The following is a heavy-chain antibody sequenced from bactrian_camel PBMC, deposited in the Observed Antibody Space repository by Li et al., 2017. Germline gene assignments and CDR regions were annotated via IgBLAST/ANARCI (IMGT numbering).Heavy chain of an antibody. J-gene: IGHJ4*01. Sequence: VQLVESGGGSVQAGGSLRLSCVVSGYTFRRNQMGWFRQAPGNEREGVASIYTDGGATYYADSVKARFTISRDNAKNVMSLEMNDLKPEDTAMYYCAAKRSQTSLYCNTGRMVGSYAYWGQGTQVTVS. CDR2: IYTDGGAT. D-gene: IGHD1*01. CDR3: AAKRSQTSLYCNTGRMVGSYAY. CDR1: GYTFRRNQ. V-gene: IGHV3S6*01.